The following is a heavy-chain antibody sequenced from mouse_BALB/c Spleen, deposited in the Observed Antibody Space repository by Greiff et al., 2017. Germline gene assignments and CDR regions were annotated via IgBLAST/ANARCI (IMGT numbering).Heavy chain of an antibody. V-gene: IGHV1-31*01. CDR3: ARWSYAMDY. J-gene: IGHJ4*01. Sequence: EVKLQQSGPELVKPGASVKISCKASGYSFTGYYMHWVKQSHVKSLEWIGRINPYNGATSYNQNFKDKASLTVDKSSSTAYMELHSLTSEDSAVYYCARWSYAMDYWGQGTSVTVSS. CDR1: GYSFTGYY. CDR2: INPYNGAT.